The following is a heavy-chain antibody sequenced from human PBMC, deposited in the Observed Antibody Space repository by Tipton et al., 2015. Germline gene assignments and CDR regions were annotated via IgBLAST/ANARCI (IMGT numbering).Heavy chain of an antibody. Sequence: SLRLSCAASGFNFRSYWMHWVRQGPGKGLVWVARISSDGSSTGFADSVKGRFAISRDNAKNTLYLQMNSLRAEDTAVYYCAREAFIHSGGCFDPWGPGTLVTVSS. CDR1: GFNFRSYW. CDR3: AREAFIHSGGCFDP. CDR2: ISSDGSST. V-gene: IGHV3-74*01. J-gene: IGHJ5*02. D-gene: IGHD2/OR15-2a*01.